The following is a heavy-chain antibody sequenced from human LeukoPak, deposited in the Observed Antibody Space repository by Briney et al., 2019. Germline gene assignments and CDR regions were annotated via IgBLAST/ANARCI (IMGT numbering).Heavy chain of an antibody. Sequence: SQTLSLTCAISGDSVSSSSAAWNWIRQSPSRDLEWLVRTYYKSKWYNDYAVSVKSRITINPDTSKNQFSLQLNSVTPEDTAVYYCARDYYDSSGYSHYDYWGQGTLVTVSS. D-gene: IGHD3-22*01. CDR3: ARDYYDSSGYSHYDY. J-gene: IGHJ4*02. CDR2: TYYKSKWYN. V-gene: IGHV6-1*01. CDR1: GDSVSSSSAA.